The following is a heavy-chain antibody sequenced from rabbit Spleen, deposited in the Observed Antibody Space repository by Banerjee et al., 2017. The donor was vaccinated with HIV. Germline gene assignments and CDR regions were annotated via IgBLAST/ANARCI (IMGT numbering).Heavy chain of an antibody. CDR1: GFSFGDRDV. J-gene: IGHJ6*01. D-gene: IGHD8-1*01. CDR3: ARDTGSSFSSYGMDL. Sequence: QEQLVESGGGLVQPEGSLTLTCTASGFSFGDRDVMCWVRQAPGKGLEWIACIDVAKSGATYYETWAKGRFTISKTSSTTVTLQMTSLTVADTATYFCARDTGSSFSSYGMDLWGQGTLVTVS. V-gene: IGHV1S45*01. CDR2: IDVAKSGAT.